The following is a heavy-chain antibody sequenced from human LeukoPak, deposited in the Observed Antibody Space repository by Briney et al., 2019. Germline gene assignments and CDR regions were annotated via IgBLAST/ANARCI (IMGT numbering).Heavy chain of an antibody. CDR2: LYYSGST. D-gene: IGHD6-19*01. J-gene: IGHJ5*02. Sequence: AETASLTCTVSGGSISSSSYYWGRIRQPPGKGLEWIGSLYYSGSTYYNPSLKSRVTIAVDTSKNQFSLKLSSVTAADTAVYYCARHYLLLTVAGNWFDPWVQGTLVTVPS. CDR1: GGSISSSSYY. V-gene: IGHV4-39*01. CDR3: ARHYLLLTVAGNWFDP.